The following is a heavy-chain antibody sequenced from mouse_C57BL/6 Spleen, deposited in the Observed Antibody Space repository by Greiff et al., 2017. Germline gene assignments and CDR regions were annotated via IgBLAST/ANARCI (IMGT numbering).Heavy chain of an antibody. D-gene: IGHD1-1*01. CDR2: IYPGDGDT. J-gene: IGHJ2*01. Sequence: QVQLQQSGPELVKPGASVKISCKASGYAFSSSWMNWVKQRPGKGLEWIGRIYPGDGDTNYNGKFKGKATLTADKSSSPAYMQLSSLTSEDSAVYFCARDPFIGYYWGQGTTLTVSS. V-gene: IGHV1-82*01. CDR1: GYAFSSSW. CDR3: ARDPFIGYY.